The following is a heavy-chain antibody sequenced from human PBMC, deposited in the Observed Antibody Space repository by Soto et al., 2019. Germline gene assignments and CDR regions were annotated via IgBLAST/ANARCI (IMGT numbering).Heavy chain of an antibody. CDR3: AKSFDDSMEWSPPYFDY. V-gene: IGHV3-30*18. J-gene: IGHJ4*02. CDR2: ISYDGSNK. CDR1: GFTFSSYG. Sequence: QVQLVESGGGVVQPGRSLRLSCAASGFTFSSYGMHWVRQAPGKGLEWVAVISYDGSNKYYADSVKGRFTISRDNSKNTLYLQMNSLRAEDTAVYYCAKSFDDSMEWSPPYFDYWGQGTLVTVSS. D-gene: IGHD3-3*01.